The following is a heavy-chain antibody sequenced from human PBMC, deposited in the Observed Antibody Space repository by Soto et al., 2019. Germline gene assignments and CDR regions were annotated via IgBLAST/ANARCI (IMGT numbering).Heavy chain of an antibody. V-gene: IGHV1-2*02. D-gene: IGHD3-22*01. CDR2: INPITGGT. J-gene: IGHJ4*02. Sequence: GASVKVSCKASGYTFTSYYTHWVRQAPGQGLEWMGWINPITGGTNYAPKFQGRVTMTRDTSITTAYMELSRLRSDDTAVYYCARNYYDSSDRDYLDYWGQGTPVTVSS. CDR3: ARNYYDSSDRDYLDY. CDR1: GYTFTSYY.